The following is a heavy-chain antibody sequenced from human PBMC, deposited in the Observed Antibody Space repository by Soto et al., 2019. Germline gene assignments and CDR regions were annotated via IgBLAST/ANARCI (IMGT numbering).Heavy chain of an antibody. CDR1: GFTFSSYA. Sequence: GGSLRLSCAASGFTFSSYAMHWVRQAPGKGLEWVAVISYDGSNKYYADSVKGRFTISRDNSKNTLYLQMNSLRAEDTAVYYCARDDYGDYGNFDYWGQGTLVTVS. D-gene: IGHD4-17*01. J-gene: IGHJ4*02. CDR2: ISYDGSNK. V-gene: IGHV3-30-3*01. CDR3: ARDDYGDYGNFDY.